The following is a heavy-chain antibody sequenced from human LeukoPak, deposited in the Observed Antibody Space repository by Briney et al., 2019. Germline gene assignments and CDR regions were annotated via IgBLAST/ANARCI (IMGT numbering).Heavy chain of an antibody. Sequence: PGGSLRLSCAASGFTFSSYSMNWVRQAPGKGLEWVSYISSSSSTIYYADSVKGRFTISRDNAKNSLYLQMNSLRAEDTAVYYCALLESDYYYYYMDVWGKGTTVIVSS. CDR1: GFTFSSYS. J-gene: IGHJ6*03. CDR2: ISSSSSTI. V-gene: IGHV3-48*01. CDR3: ALLESDYYYYYMDV. D-gene: IGHD3-3*01.